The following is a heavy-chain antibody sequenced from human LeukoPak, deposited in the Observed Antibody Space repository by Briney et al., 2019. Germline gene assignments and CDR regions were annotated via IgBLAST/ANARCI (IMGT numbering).Heavy chain of an antibody. CDR3: ARKRLSTYYGSGSHYDY. Sequence: PSETLSLTCAVYGGSFSGYYWSWIRQPPGKGLEWIGEINHSGSTNYNPSLKGRVTISVDTSKNQFSLKLSSVTAADTAVYYCARKRLSTYYGSGSHYDYWGQGTLVTVSS. CDR2: INHSGST. V-gene: IGHV4-34*01. J-gene: IGHJ4*02. D-gene: IGHD3-10*01. CDR1: GGSFSGYY.